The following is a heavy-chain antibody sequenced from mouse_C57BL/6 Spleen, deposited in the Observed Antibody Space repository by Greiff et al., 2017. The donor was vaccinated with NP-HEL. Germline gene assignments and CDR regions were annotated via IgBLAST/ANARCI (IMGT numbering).Heavy chain of an antibody. D-gene: IGHD2-5*01. CDR1: GFTFSSYA. V-gene: IGHV5-4*01. CDR2: ISDGGSYT. Sequence: EVQLVESGGGLVKPGGSLKLSCAASGFTFSSYAMSWVRQTPEKRLEWVATISDGGSYTYYPDNVKGRFTISRDNAKNNLYLQMSHLKSEDTAMYYCARDVIVTPYYFDYWGQGTTLTVSS. CDR3: ARDVIVTPYYFDY. J-gene: IGHJ2*01.